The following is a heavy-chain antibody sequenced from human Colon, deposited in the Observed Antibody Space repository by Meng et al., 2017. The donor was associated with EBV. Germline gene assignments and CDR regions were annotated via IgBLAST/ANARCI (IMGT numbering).Heavy chain of an antibody. Sequence: QGQLQAAAPGLVKPSQTPSLTCTVAGGSSSSGAYCWSWSHQPAGKGLGWIGYIYYSGSTYYTPSINSRVTISVDTSKNQFSLKMTAVTAADTAVYYCARDRGGLGAFDYWGQGTLVTVSS. D-gene: IGHD2/OR15-2a*01. CDR3: ARDRGGLGAFDY. CDR1: GGSSSSGAYC. J-gene: IGHJ4*02. CDR2: IYYSGST. V-gene: IGHV4-30-4*01.